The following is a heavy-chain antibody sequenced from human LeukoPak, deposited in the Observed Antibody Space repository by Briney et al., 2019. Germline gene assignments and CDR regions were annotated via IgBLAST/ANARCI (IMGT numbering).Heavy chain of an antibody. CDR2: IYYSGST. CDR3: ARTRGGNYYYYYYMDV. Sequence: PSETLSLTCTVSGGSISSSSYYWGWIRQPPGKGLEWIGSIYYSGSTYYNPSLKSRVTISVDTSKNQFSLKLSSVTAADTAVYYCARTRGGNYYYYYYMDVWGKGTTVTVSS. V-gene: IGHV4-39*07. D-gene: IGHD3-10*01. J-gene: IGHJ6*03. CDR1: GGSISSSSYY.